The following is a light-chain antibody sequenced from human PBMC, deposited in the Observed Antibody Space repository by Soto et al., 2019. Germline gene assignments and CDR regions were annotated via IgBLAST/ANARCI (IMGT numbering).Light chain of an antibody. CDR2: GAS. V-gene: IGKV1-39*01. CDR3: QESYSFLWGT. Sequence: DIQMTQSPSSLSASVGDRVTITCRTSQSISTSLNWYQQKAGKAPKLLIYGASTLQSGVPLRFSGSGSGTDFTLTISSLQREDFATYYCQESYSFLWGTCGQGTKVVIK. CDR1: QSISTS. J-gene: IGKJ1*01.